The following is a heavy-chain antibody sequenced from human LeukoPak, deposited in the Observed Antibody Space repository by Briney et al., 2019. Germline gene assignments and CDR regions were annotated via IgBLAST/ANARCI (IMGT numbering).Heavy chain of an antibody. D-gene: IGHD6-25*01. CDR2: IDPSSTYI. J-gene: IGHJ6*02. CDR1: GFTFSSYA. CDR3: AADYLPYSSEWYSFGYSYYGMDV. Sequence: GGSLRLSCAASGFTFSSYAMSWVRQAPGKGLEWVSAIDPSSTYIYYADSVKGRFTISRDNAENSLYLQMNSLRAEDTAVYYCAADYLPYSSEWYSFGYSYYGMDVWGQGTTVTVSS. V-gene: IGHV3-21*04.